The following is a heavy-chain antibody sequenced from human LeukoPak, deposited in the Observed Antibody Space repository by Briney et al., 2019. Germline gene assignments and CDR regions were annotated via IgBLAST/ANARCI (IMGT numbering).Heavy chain of an antibody. Sequence: PSETLSLTCSVSGGSISTSSYYWDWIRQPPGKGLEWIGYIYYSGSTNYNPSLKSRVTISVDTSKNQFSLKLSSVTAADTAVYYCARGNYDILTGYLDVWGQGTTVTVSS. CDR3: ARGNYDILTGYLDV. CDR1: GGSISTSSYY. J-gene: IGHJ6*02. D-gene: IGHD3-9*01. CDR2: IYYSGST. V-gene: IGHV4-61*05.